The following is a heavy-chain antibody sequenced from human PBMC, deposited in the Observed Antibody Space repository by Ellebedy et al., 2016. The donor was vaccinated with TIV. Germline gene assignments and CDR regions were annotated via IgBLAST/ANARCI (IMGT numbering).Heavy chain of an antibody. J-gene: IGHJ6*03. CDR2: ISVYNGNT. D-gene: IGHD2-21*01. CDR3: ARSLFRGTYYYYYMDV. Sequence: ASVKVSCKTSGYTFTSYGISWVRQAPGQGLEWMGWISVYNGNTNYAQNLQGRVTMTADTSTSTAYMELRSLRSDDTAVYYCARSLFRGTYYYYYMDVWGKGTTVTVSS. V-gene: IGHV1-18*04. CDR1: GYTFTSYG.